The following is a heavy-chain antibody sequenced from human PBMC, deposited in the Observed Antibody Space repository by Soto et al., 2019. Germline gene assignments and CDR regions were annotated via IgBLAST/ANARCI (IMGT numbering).Heavy chain of an antibody. V-gene: IGHV4-4*07. CDR3: ARGQRFSDSFDP. CDR2: IYSSGGT. CDR1: GGAISGYY. D-gene: IGHD3-3*01. Sequence: SETLSLTCTVSGGAISGYYWTWIRQPAGKGLEWIGRIYSSGGTKYNPSLKSRVDMSLDMSKNQFSLRLNSVTAADTAVYYCARGQRFSDSFDPWGQ. J-gene: IGHJ5*02.